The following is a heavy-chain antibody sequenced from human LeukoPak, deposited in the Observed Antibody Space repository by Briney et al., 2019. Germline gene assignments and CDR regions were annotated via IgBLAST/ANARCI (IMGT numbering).Heavy chain of an antibody. V-gene: IGHV3-30*18. CDR3: AKVASGGSCYDY. D-gene: IGHD2-15*01. Sequence: GGSLRLSCAASGFTFSSCGMHWVRQAPGKGLEWVAVISYDGSNKYYADSVKGRFTISRDNSKNTLYLQMNSLRAEDAAVYYCAKVASGGSCYDYWGQGTLVTVSS. CDR2: ISYDGSNK. J-gene: IGHJ4*02. CDR1: GFTFSSCG.